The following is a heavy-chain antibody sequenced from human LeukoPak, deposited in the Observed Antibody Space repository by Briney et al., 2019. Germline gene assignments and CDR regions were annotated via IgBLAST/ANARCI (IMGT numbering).Heavy chain of an antibody. J-gene: IGHJ5*02. D-gene: IGHD1-26*01. Sequence: SETLSLTCTVSGGSISSHYWSWIRQPLGKGLEWIGYIYYSGSTNYNPSLKSRVTISVDTSKNQFSLKLSSVTAADTAVYYCARAAGARLGNWFDPWGQGTLVTVSS. CDR1: GGSISSHY. CDR3: ARAAGARLGNWFDP. V-gene: IGHV4-59*11. CDR2: IYYSGST.